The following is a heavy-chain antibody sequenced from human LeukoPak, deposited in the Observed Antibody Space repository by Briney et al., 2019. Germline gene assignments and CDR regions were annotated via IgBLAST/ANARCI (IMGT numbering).Heavy chain of an antibody. J-gene: IGHJ6*03. V-gene: IGHV1-8*01. CDR2: MNPNSGNT. D-gene: IGHD6-19*01. Sequence: GASVKVSCKASGYTFTSYDINWVRQATGQGLEWMGWMNPNSGNTGYAQKFQGRVTMTRNTSISTAYMELSSLRSEDTAVYYCARGGYEGYSSGWYWDTYYYYYMDVWGKGTTVTISS. CDR1: GYTFTSYD. CDR3: ARGGYEGYSSGWYWDTYYYYYMDV.